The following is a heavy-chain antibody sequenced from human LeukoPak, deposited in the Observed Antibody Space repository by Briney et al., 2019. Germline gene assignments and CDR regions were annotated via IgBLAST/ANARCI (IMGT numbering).Heavy chain of an antibody. Sequence: PGGPLRLSCAASGFTFSSFGMHWVRQAPGKGLEWVAFIRYDGTNKYHADSVKGRFTISRDNSKNTLYLQMNSLRAEDTAVYYCAKEAYSSAWYVDYWGQGSLVTVSS. V-gene: IGHV3-30*02. D-gene: IGHD6-19*01. CDR3: AKEAYSSAWYVDY. CDR1: GFTFSSFG. CDR2: IRYDGTNK. J-gene: IGHJ4*02.